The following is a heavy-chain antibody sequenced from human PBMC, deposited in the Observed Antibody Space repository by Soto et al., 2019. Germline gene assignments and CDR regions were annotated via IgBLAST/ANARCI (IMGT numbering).Heavy chain of an antibody. Sequence: SQTLSLTCAISGDSVSSNSAAWNWIRLSPSRGLEWLARTYYRSRWYNDYAVSVRSRITVNPDTSKNQFSLQLTSVTPEDTAVYYRARTTSHQWYYMDVWGKGTSVTASS. CDR2: TYYRSRWYN. J-gene: IGHJ6*03. CDR3: ARTTSHQWYYMDV. V-gene: IGHV6-1*01. CDR1: GDSVSSNSAA. D-gene: IGHD1-7*01.